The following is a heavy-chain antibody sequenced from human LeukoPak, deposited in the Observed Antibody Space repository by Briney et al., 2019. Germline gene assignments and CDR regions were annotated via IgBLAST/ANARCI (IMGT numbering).Heavy chain of an antibody. D-gene: IGHD3-22*01. CDR2: ISSSSSTI. Sequence: GGSLRLSCAASGFTFSSYGMTWVRQAPGKGLEWVSYISSSSSTIYYADSVKGRFTISRDNAKNSLYLQMNSLRAEDTAVYYCARASSSGYYGYYYYYYMDVWGKGTTVTISS. CDR3: ARASSSGYYGYYYYYYMDV. CDR1: GFTFSSYG. V-gene: IGHV3-48*04. J-gene: IGHJ6*03.